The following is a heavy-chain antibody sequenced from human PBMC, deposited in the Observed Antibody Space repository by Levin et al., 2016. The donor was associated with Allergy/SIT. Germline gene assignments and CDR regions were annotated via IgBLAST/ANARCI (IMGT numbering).Heavy chain of an antibody. CDR3: AREVKRWLQPYYFDY. CDR2: IRYDGSNK. V-gene: IGHV3-30*02. J-gene: IGHJ4*02. D-gene: IGHD5-24*01. CDR1: GFTFSSYS. Sequence: GESLKISCAASGFTFSSYSMNWVRQAPGKGLEWVAFIRYDGSNKYYADSVKGRFTIPRDNAKNSLYLQMNSLRAEDTAVYYCAREVKRWLQPYYFDYWGQGTLVTVSS.